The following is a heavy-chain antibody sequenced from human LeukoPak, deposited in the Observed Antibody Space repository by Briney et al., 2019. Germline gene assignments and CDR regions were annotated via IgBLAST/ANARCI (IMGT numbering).Heavy chain of an antibody. CDR1: GFTFSSYG. D-gene: IGHD1-26*01. CDR3: AKPPEVGATVGYFDY. J-gene: IGHJ4*02. CDR2: ISFDGSNQ. V-gene: IGHV3-30*18. Sequence: GGSLRLSCAASGFTFSSYGMHWVRQAPGKGLEWVALISFDGSNQYYADSVKGRFTISRDNSKNTLYLQMNSLRAEDTAVYYCAKPPEVGATVGYFDYWGQGTLVTATS.